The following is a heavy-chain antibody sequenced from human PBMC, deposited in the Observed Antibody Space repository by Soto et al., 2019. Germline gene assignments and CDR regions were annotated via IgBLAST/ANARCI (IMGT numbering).Heavy chain of an antibody. Sequence: QVQLVQSGAEVKKPGASVKVSCKASGYTFTSYGISWVRQAPGQGLEWMGWISAYNGNTNYAQKRQGKVTRTTDTSTSTAYMELRSLRSDETAVYYCARNYCTNGVCYKGGGLGYWGQGTLVTVSS. J-gene: IGHJ4*02. D-gene: IGHD2-8*01. CDR1: GYTFTSYG. CDR3: ARNYCTNGVCYKGGGLGY. V-gene: IGHV1-18*04. CDR2: ISAYNGNT.